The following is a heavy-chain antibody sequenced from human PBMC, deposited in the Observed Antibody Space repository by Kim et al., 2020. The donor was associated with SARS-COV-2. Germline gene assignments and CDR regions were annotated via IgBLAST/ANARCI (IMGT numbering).Heavy chain of an antibody. V-gene: IGHV3-33*08. CDR3: ARDPVVMTAVLHAFDI. Sequence: GGSLRLSCAASGFTFSSYGMHWVRQAPGKGLEWVAVIWYDGSNKYYADSVKGRFTISRDNSKNTLYLQMNSLRAEDTAVYYCARDPVVMTAVLHAFDIWGQGTMVTVSS. D-gene: IGHD4-17*01. CDR2: IWYDGSNK. CDR1: GFTFSSYG. J-gene: IGHJ3*02.